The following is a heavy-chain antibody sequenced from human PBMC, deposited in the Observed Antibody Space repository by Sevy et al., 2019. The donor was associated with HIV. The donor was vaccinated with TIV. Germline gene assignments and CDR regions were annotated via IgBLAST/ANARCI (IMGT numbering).Heavy chain of an antibody. V-gene: IGHV4-39*01. CDR3: ASHAPDSSSWPLDY. Sequence: SETMSLTCTVSGGSISSSSYYWGWIRQPPGKGLEGIGSIYYSGSTYYNPSLKSRVTISVDTSKNQFSLKLSSVTAADTDVYYCASHAPDSSSWPLDYWGQGTLVTVSS. D-gene: IGHD6-13*01. CDR1: GGSISSSSYY. J-gene: IGHJ4*02. CDR2: IYYSGST.